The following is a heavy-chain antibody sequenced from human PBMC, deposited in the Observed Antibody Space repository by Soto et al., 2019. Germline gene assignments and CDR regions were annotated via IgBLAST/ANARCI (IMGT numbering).Heavy chain of an antibody. Sequence: QITLKESGPTLVKPTQTLTLTCIFSGFSLSTSGVGVGWIRQPPGKALEWLALIYWDDNKRYSPSLKSRLTITKDTSKDQVVLTMTNMDPVDTATYYCAHGFLYSGSSYAGHYQHWGQGTLVTVSS. CDR2: IYWDDNK. D-gene: IGHD1-26*01. CDR3: AHGFLYSGSSYAGHYQH. J-gene: IGHJ1*01. CDR1: GFSLSTSGVG. V-gene: IGHV2-5*02.